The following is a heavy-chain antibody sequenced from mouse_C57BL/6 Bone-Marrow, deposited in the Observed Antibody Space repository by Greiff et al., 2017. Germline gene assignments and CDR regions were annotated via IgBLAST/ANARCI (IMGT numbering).Heavy chain of an antibody. D-gene: IGHD4-1*01. J-gene: IGHJ4*01. CDR2: IGRKSNNYAS. CDR1: GFSFNTYA. CDR3: FRPLLGAMDY. V-gene: IGHV10-1*01. Sequence: EVNVVESGGGLVQPKGSLKLSCAASGFSFNTYAMNWVRQAPGKGLEWVARIGRKSNNYASYYANSVKDRFTISRDDSESMLYLQMNNLKTEDTAMYYCFRPLLGAMDYWGQGTSVTVSS.